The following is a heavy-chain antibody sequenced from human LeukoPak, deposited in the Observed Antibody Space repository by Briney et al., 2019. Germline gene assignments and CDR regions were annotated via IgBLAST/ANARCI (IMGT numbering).Heavy chain of an antibody. Sequence: GGSLRLSCGASGFRFSSYSMNWVRQTPGRGLEWLSYISSASRTIYYADSVKGRFTISRDDVNESLSLQMNSLRADDTALYYCARGPVGATPLDYWGQGTLVTVSS. CDR2: ISSASRTI. D-gene: IGHD1-26*01. CDR3: ARGPVGATPLDY. V-gene: IGHV3-48*01. CDR1: GFRFSSYS. J-gene: IGHJ4*02.